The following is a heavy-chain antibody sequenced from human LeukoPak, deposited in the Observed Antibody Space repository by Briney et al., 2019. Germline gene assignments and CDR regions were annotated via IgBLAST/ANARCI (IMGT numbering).Heavy chain of an antibody. V-gene: IGHV3-23*01. CDR2: ISGSGRST. Sequence: GGSLRLSCAASGFTFSSYAMTWVRQAPGKGLQWVSAISGSGRSTYYADSVKGRFTISRDTSKNTLYLQMNSLRAEDTAVYYCAKNLATVTSSDYWGQGTLVTVSS. CDR1: GFTFSSYA. D-gene: IGHD4-11*01. CDR3: AKNLATVTSSDY. J-gene: IGHJ4*02.